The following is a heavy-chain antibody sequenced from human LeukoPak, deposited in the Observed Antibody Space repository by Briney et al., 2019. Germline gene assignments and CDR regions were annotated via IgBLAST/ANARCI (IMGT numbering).Heavy chain of an antibody. D-gene: IGHD4-17*01. Sequence: SETLSLTCAVYGGSFSGYYWSWIRQPPGKGLEWIGEINHSGGTNYNPSLKSRVTISVDTSKNQFSLKLSSVTDADTAVYYCARDSTVTTEYYFDYWGQGTLVTVSS. V-gene: IGHV4-34*01. CDR1: GGSFSGYY. J-gene: IGHJ4*02. CDR2: INHSGGT. CDR3: ARDSTVTTEYYFDY.